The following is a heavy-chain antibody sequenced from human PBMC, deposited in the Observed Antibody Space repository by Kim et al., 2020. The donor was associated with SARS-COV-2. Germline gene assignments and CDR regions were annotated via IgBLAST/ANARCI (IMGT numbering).Heavy chain of an antibody. CDR2: INGDGSGT. J-gene: IGHJ4*02. V-gene: IGHV3-74*01. CDR1: GFTFNNFR. CDR3: ARGLIPGSGTGIDS. Sequence: GGSLRLSCAASGFTFNNFRMHWVRQAPGKGLVCVSNINGDGSGTGYADSVKGRFTISRDNAKNTLYLQMNSLRDEDTAVYYCARGLIPGSGTGIDSWGQGTLVTVSS. D-gene: IGHD3-10*01.